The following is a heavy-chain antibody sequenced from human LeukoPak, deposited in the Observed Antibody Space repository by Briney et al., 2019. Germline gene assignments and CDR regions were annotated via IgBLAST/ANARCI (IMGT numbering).Heavy chain of an antibody. V-gene: IGHV2-70*01. D-gene: IGHD6-13*01. CDR2: TDWDDDK. J-gene: IGHJ4*02. Sequence: SGPTLVHPPPPLTLTCTFSGFSLSTTGMCVSWIRQPPEKALEWLAPTDWDDDKYYSTSLKTRLTISKDTSKNQVVLTMTNMDPVDTATYYCARMSLAAAGMDSLDYWGQGTLVTVSS. CDR3: ARMSLAAAGMDSLDY. CDR1: GFSLSTTGMC.